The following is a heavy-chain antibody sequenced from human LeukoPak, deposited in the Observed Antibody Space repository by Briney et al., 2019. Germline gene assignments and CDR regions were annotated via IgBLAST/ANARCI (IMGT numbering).Heavy chain of an antibody. J-gene: IGHJ6*04. V-gene: IGHV3-66*01. CDR3: AELGITMIGGG. CDR1: GFTVSSNY. D-gene: IGHD3-10*02. CDR2: IYSGGST. Sequence: GGSLRLSCAASGFTVSSNYMSWVRQAPGKGLEWVSVIYSGGSTYYADSVKGRFTISRDNAKNSLYLQMNSLRAEDTAVYYCAELGITMIGGGWGKGTTVTISS.